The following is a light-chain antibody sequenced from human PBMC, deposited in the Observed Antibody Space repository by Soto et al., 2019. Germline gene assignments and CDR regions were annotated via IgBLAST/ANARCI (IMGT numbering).Light chain of an antibody. J-gene: IGLJ1*01. CDR1: SSDVGGYNY. CDR3: SSYAGSNNFV. V-gene: IGLV2-14*01. Sequence: QSVLTQPASVSGSPGQSITISCTGTSSDVGGYNYVSRYQQHPGKAPKLMIYDVSNRPSGVSNRFSGSKSGNTASLTVSGLQAEDEADYYCSSYAGSNNFVFGTGTKVTVL. CDR2: DVS.